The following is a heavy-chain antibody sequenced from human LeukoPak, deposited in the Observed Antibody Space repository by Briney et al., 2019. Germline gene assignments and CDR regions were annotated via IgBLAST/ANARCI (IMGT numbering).Heavy chain of an antibody. J-gene: IGHJ4*02. D-gene: IGHD4-17*01. CDR3: ARATRDYERVF. CDR1: GGSISSGGYY. V-gene: IGHV4-31*03. CDR2: IYYSGST. Sequence: SETLSLTCTVSGGSISSGGYYWSWIRQPPGKGLEWIGYIYYSGSTYYNPSLKSRVTISVDTSKNQFSLKLSSVTAADTAVYYCARATRDYERVFWGQGTLVTVSS.